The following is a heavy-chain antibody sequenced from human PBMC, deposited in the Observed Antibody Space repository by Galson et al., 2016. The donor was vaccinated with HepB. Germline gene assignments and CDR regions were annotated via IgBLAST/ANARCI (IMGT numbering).Heavy chain of an antibody. V-gene: IGHV3-7*01. CDR2: INQGGSEE. Sequence: SLRLSCAASGFTFSTYWMTWVRQAPGKGLEWVANINQGGSEENYVDSMKGRFTISRDNAKNTLYLQMNSLRAEDTAVYYCAKDGLYYGGGGGNGMDVWGQGTTVTVSS. J-gene: IGHJ6*02. D-gene: IGHD4-23*01. CDR1: GFTFSTYW. CDR3: AKDGLYYGGGGGNGMDV.